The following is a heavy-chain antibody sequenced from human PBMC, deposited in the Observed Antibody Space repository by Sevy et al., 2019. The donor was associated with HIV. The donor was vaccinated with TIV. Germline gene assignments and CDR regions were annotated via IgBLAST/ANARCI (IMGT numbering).Heavy chain of an antibody. D-gene: IGHD2-2*02. Sequence: SETLSLTCTVSGDSINSYYWSWIRQSPGKGLEWIGYVSGSGNTNYSPSLKSRVTISLDTSRNHFSLKVNSVTAADTAVYYCARLRWDLVVVPGATPGCYFDFWGQGTLVTVSS. CDR3: ARLRWDLVVVPGATPGCYFDF. J-gene: IGHJ4*02. CDR1: GDSINSYY. CDR2: VSGSGNT. V-gene: IGHV4-59*08.